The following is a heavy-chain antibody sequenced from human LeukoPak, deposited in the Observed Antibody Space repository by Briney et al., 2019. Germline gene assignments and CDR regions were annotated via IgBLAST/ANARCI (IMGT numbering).Heavy chain of an antibody. J-gene: IGHJ4*02. D-gene: IGHD3-22*01. V-gene: IGHV3-23*01. CDR2: ISGSGGST. Sequence: GGSLRLSCAESGFTFSSYAMSWVRQAPGKGLEWVSAISGSGGSTYYADSVKGRFTISRDNSKNTLYLQMNSLRAEDTAVYYCASQGDYYDSSGYYYYWGQGTLVTVSS. CDR1: GFTFSSYA. CDR3: ASQGDYYDSSGYYYY.